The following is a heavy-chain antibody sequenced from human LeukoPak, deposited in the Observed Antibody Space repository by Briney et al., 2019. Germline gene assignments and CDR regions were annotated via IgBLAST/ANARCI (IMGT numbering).Heavy chain of an antibody. CDR3: ARGKIEGSGSSPGPTGNWFDP. V-gene: IGHV4-39*07. CDR2: IYHSGST. CDR1: GGSISSSSYY. D-gene: IGHD3-10*01. Sequence: ASETLSLTCTVSGGSISSSSYYWGWIRQPPGKGLEWIGYIYHSGSTYYNPSLKSRVTISVDRSKNQFSLKLSSVTAADTAVYYCARGKIEGSGSSPGPTGNWFDPWGQGTLVTVSS. J-gene: IGHJ5*02.